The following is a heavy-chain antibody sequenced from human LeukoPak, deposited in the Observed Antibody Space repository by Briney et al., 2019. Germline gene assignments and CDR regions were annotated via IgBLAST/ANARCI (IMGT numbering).Heavy chain of an antibody. J-gene: IGHJ4*02. CDR2: ISGSGGST. V-gene: IGHV3-23*01. CDR3: AKDAVLRYFDWLPLDY. Sequence: GGSLRLSCAASGFTFSSYAMSWVRQAPGKGLEWDSAISGSGGSTYYADSVKGRFTISRDNSKNTLYLQMNSLRAEDTAVYYCAKDAVLRYFDWLPLDYWGQGTLVTVSS. CDR1: GFTFSSYA. D-gene: IGHD3-9*01.